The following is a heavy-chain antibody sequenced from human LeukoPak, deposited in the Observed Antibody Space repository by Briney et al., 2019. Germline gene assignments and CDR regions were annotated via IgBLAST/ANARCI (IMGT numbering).Heavy chain of an antibody. D-gene: IGHD2-2*01. CDR1: GYTFTDAY. CDR3: ARVKYRVVGDKQH. Sequence: ASVKVSCKASGYTFTDAYIHSGRQAPGQGLEWRGWINPDSGGTNYAQKFQGRVTMTRDTSITTVYMELSSLRSDDTAVYYCARVKYRVVGDKQHWGRGTLVTVSS. CDR2: INPDSGGT. J-gene: IGHJ1*01. V-gene: IGHV1-2*02.